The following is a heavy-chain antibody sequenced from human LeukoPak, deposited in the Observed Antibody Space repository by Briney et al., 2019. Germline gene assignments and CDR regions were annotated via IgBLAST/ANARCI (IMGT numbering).Heavy chain of an antibody. D-gene: IGHD7-27*01. Sequence: GGSLRLSCAPSGFTFSNYAMTWVRQAPGQGLEWVSEISGSGESTYYGDSVKGRFTISRDNSKNTLYLQMNSLRAGDTAIYYCAREHWDFDYWGQGTLVTVSS. V-gene: IGHV3-23*01. CDR1: GFTFSNYA. J-gene: IGHJ4*02. CDR3: AREHWDFDY. CDR2: ISGSGEST.